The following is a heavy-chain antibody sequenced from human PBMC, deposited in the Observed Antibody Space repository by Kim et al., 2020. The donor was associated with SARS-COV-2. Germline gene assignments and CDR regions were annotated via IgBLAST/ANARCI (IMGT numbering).Heavy chain of an antibody. V-gene: IGHV3-48*02. Sequence: GGSLRLSCAASGFTFSSYSMNWVRQAPGKGLEWVSYISSSSSTIYYADSVKGRFTISRDNAKNSLYLQMNSLRDEDTAVYYCARVEYYDILTGDDYWGQGTLVTVSS. J-gene: IGHJ4*02. CDR3: ARVEYYDILTGDDY. D-gene: IGHD3-9*01. CDR1: GFTFSSYS. CDR2: ISSSSSTI.